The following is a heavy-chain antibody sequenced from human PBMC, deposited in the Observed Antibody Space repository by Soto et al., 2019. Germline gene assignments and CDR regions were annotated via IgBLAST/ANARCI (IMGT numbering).Heavy chain of an antibody. CDR2: VYYSGSA. D-gene: IGHD5-12*01. J-gene: IGHJ4*02. Sequence: SETLSLTCTVSGGSISSGCYYWNWIRQHPGKGLEWIGYVYYSGSASYNPSLKSRVTISVDTSKNQFSLKLTSVTAADTAIYYCARRIVPTETFDYWGQGTLVTVS. CDR3: ARRIVPTETFDY. CDR1: GGSISSGCYY. V-gene: IGHV4-61*01.